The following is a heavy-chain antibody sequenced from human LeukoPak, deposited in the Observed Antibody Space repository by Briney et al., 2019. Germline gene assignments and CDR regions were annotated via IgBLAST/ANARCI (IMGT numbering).Heavy chain of an antibody. CDR2: TYYRSKWYN. CDR3: ARYVGSGTMVRGVIVYDGGYYMDV. J-gene: IGHJ6*03. CDR1: GDSVSSNSAA. Sequence: SQTLSLTCAISGDSVSSNSAAWNWIRQSPSRGLEWLGRTYYRSKWYNDYAVSVKSRITINPDTSKNQFSLQLSSVTAADTAVYYCARYVGSGTMVRGVIVYDGGYYMDVWGKGTTVTISS. D-gene: IGHD3-10*01. V-gene: IGHV6-1*01.